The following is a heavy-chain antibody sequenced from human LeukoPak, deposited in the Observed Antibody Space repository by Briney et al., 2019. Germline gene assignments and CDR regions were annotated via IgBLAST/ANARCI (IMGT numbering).Heavy chain of an antibody. CDR1: GFSFSSSYW. CDR2: IKYDGSEK. J-gene: IGHJ5*02. CDR3: ARDHQVRSRWFDP. V-gene: IGHV3-7*01. Sequence: TGGSLRLSCVASGFSFSSSYWMHWVRQAPGKGLEWVANIKYDGSEKFYADSVKGRSTISRDNGKNSLYLEMNNLRAEDTAVYFCARDHQVRSRWFDPWGQGTLVTVSS.